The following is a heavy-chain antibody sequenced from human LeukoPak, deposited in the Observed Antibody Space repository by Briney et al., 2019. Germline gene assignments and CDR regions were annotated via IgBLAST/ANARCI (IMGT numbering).Heavy chain of an antibody. J-gene: IGHJ6*02. D-gene: IGHD3-3*01. CDR3: ARGGVMVPYYDFWSGYSGDYGMDV. V-gene: IGHV3-30-3*01. CDR2: ISYDGSNK. Sequence: GGSLRLSCAASGFTFSSYAMHWVRQAPGKGLEWVAVISYDGSNKYYADSVKGRFTISRDNSKNTLYLQMNSLRAEDTAVYYCARGGVMVPYYDFWSGYSGDYGMDVWGQGTLVTVSS. CDR1: GFTFSSYA.